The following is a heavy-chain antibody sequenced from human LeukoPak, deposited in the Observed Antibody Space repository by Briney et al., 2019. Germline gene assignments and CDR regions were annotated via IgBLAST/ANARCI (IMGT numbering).Heavy chain of an antibody. V-gene: IGHV4-34*01. CDR1: GVSFSGYY. D-gene: IGHD6-13*01. Sequence: PSETLSLTCAVYGVSFSGYYWSWIRQPPGKGPEWIGEINHSGSTNYNPSLKSRVTISVDTSKNQFSLKLSSVTAADTAVYYCARGRNPSAGKTTDYWGQGTLVTVSS. CDR3: ARGRNPSAGKTTDY. J-gene: IGHJ4*02. CDR2: INHSGST.